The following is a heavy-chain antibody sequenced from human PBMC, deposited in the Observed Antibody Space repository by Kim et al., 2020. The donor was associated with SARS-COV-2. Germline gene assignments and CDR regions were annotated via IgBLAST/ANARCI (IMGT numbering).Heavy chain of an antibody. V-gene: IGHV1-18*01. D-gene: IGHD3-10*01. J-gene: IGHJ3*01. Sequence: ASVKVSCKASGYTFNNYGFSWVRRAPGQGLEWMGWINAYNGNTKYAQKFQDRFTMTTDTSTSTAYMDLRSLRSDDTAVYYCARTIKFFGDLGALDFWGQGTMVSVSS. CDR3: ARTIKFFGDLGALDF. CDR1: GYTFNNYG. CDR2: INAYNGNT.